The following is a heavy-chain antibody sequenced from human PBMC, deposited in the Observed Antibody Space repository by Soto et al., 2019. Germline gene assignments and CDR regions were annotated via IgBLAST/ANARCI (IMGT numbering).Heavy chain of an antibody. D-gene: IGHD6-19*01. J-gene: IGHJ4*02. CDR1: GFTFSGSG. CDR2: IRTKANNYAT. V-gene: IGHV3-73*01. CDR3: SRPLAMAHSSGWYRDV. Sequence: EVQLVESGGGLVQPGGSLKLSCAASGFTFSGSGIHWVRQASGKGLEWVGRIRTKANNYATAYAASVKGRFTISRDDSTNTAYLKMQSLKTEDTAVYYCSRPLAMAHSSGWYRDVWGQGTLVTVSS.